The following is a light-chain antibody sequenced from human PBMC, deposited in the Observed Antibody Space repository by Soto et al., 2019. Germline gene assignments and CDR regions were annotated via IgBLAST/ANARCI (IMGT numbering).Light chain of an antibody. CDR3: QQGDSAPFT. V-gene: IGKV3-20*01. CDR1: QSVSSSY. CDR2: GAS. Sequence: EIVLTQSPGTLSLSPGERATLSCRSSQSVSSSYLAWYQRKPGQAPRLLIYGASSRATGIPDRFSGSGSGTDFTLTISSLQPEDFATYYCQQGDSAPFTFGQGTRLEI. J-gene: IGKJ5*01.